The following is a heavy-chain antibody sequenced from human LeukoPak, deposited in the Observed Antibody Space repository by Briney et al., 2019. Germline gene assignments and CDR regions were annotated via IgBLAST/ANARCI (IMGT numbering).Heavy chain of an antibody. Sequence: GGALRLSCAASGFTFSSYVMHWVRQAPGKGLEWVAVVWYDGSDKYYADSVKGRFTISRDNSKNTLYLQMNSLRAEDTAVYYCARAGYYGSGSQDTFDYWGQGTLVTVSS. CDR1: GFTFSSYV. V-gene: IGHV3-33*01. J-gene: IGHJ4*02. D-gene: IGHD3-10*01. CDR2: VWYDGSDK. CDR3: ARAGYYGSGSQDTFDY.